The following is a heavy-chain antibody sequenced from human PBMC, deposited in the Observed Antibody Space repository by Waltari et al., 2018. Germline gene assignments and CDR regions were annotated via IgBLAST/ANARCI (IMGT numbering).Heavy chain of an antibody. CDR2: IYHSGST. V-gene: IGHV4-38-2*01. D-gene: IGHD3-22*01. CDR1: GYSISSGYS. J-gene: IGHJ5*02. Sequence: QVQLQESGPGLVKPSETLSLTCAVSGYSISSGYSWGWIRPPPGTGLEWIGSIYHSGSTYYNPSLKSRVTISVDTSKNQFSLKLSSVTAADTAVYYCARHYDYYDSSGYYYSEGWFDPWGQGTLVTVSS. CDR3: ARHYDYYDSSGYYYSEGWFDP.